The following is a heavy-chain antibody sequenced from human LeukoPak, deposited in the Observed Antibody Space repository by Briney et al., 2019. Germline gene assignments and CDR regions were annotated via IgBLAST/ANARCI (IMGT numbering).Heavy chain of an antibody. CDR2: ISSSSSYI. V-gene: IGHV3-21*01. CDR3: ARGRTRYCSSTSCYFDY. Sequence: GGSLRLSCAASGFTFSSYSMNWVRQAPGKGLEWVSSISSSSSYIYYADSVKGRFTISRDNAKNSLYLQKNSLRAEDTAVYYCARGRTRYCSSTSCYFDYWGQGTLVTVSS. CDR1: GFTFSSYS. D-gene: IGHD2-2*01. J-gene: IGHJ4*02.